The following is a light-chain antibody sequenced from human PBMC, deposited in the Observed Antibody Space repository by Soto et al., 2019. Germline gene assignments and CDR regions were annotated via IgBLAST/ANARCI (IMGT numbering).Light chain of an antibody. CDR2: GAS. CDR3: QQYDYWPRT. V-gene: IGKV3-15*01. CDR1: QSISSS. J-gene: IGKJ1*01. Sequence: EIVMTQSPATLSVSSGDSATLSFRASQSISSSKLAWYQQNPGQAPRLLMYGASNRATGIPARFSGSGSGTEFTLTISSLQSEDFAVYYSQQYDYWPRTFGQGTKVDIK.